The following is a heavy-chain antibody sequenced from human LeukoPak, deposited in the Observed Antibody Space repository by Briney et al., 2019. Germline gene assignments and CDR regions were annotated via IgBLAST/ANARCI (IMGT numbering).Heavy chain of an antibody. CDR1: GFTFSSYG. J-gene: IGHJ4*02. CDR3: ARDHYGGYAYSDY. V-gene: IGHV3-33*01. D-gene: IGHD5-12*01. Sequence: GWSLRLSCVASGFTFSSYGMHWVRQAPGKGLEWVAVIWYDGTNKYYADSVRGRFTISRDNSKNTLYLQMNSLRAEDTAVYYCARDHYGGYAYSDYWGQGALVIVSS. CDR2: IWYDGTNK.